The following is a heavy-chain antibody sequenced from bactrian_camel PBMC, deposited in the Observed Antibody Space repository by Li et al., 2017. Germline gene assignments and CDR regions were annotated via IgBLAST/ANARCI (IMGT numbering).Heavy chain of an antibody. D-gene: IGHD1*01. V-gene: IGHV3S54*01. J-gene: IGHJ6*01. CDR1: GDINSSGC. Sequence: HVQLVESGGDSVQAGGSLRLSCVVSGDINSSGCMAWFRQIPGKEREGVAFMYTGTASPYYADSVKGRFTISQDTAKNTVYLEMNSLKPEDTAMYYCAADRRCTLIMQITYRTVPRSRGRGTQVTVS. CDR3: AADRRCTLIMQITYRTVPRS. CDR2: MYTGTASP.